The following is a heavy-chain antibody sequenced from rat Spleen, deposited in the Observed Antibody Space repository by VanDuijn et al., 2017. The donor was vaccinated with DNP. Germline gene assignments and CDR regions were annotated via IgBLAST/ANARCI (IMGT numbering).Heavy chain of an antibody. J-gene: IGHJ1*01. CDR3: ARRRLTYWYFDF. V-gene: IGHV1-43*01. Sequence: QVQLRQSGAEPAKPGSSVKISCKASGYTFTTYYITWIKQTTGQGLEYIGYINTGSGGTNYNEKFRGKATLTVDKSTKTAFMQRSSPTPDDSAVYYCARRRLTYWYFDFWGPGTMVTVSS. CDR2: INTGSGGT. D-gene: IGHD3-1*01. CDR1: GYTFTTYY.